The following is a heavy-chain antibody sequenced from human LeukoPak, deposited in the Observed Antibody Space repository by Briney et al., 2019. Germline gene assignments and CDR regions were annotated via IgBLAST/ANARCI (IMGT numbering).Heavy chain of an antibody. CDR1: GFTFSSYA. V-gene: IGHV3-21*01. Sequence: PGGSLRLSCAASGFTFSSYAMSWVRQAPGKGLEWVSSISSSSSYIYYADSVKGRFTISRDNAKNSLYLQMNSLRAEDTAVYYCARLSGYGYYGMDVWGQGTTVTVSS. CDR3: ARLSGYGYYGMDV. CDR2: ISSSSSYI. J-gene: IGHJ6*02. D-gene: IGHD3-22*01.